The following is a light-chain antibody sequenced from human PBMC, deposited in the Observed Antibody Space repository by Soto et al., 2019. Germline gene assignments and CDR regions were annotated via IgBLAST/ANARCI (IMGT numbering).Light chain of an antibody. V-gene: IGKV1-5*01. CDR1: QPIFTS. J-gene: IGKJ4*02. CDR2: DAS. CDR3: QQYKSYSAHGLT. Sequence: DIQTAQSPSARFASIGDRVSVTCRASQPIFTSLAWYQQKPGKAPKLLIYDASVLQTGAPSRFSGFSSGTDFTLTISGLQPDDFATYFCQQYKSYSAHGLTFGGGTKVDIK.